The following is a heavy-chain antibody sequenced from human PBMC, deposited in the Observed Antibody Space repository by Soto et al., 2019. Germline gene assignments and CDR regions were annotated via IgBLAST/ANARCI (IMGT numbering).Heavy chain of an antibody. CDR1: GGTFSSYA. J-gene: IGHJ4*02. V-gene: IGHV1-69*01. Sequence: QVQLVQSGAEVKKPGSSVKVSCKASGGTFSSYAISWVRQAPGQGLEWMGGIIPIFGTANYAQKFQGRVTITADESTSTAYRELSSMRSEDKAVYFCARDSPHRGEYQVYGPFDYWGQGTLVTVSS. D-gene: IGHD2-2*01. CDR2: IIPIFGTA. CDR3: ARDSPHRGEYQVYGPFDY.